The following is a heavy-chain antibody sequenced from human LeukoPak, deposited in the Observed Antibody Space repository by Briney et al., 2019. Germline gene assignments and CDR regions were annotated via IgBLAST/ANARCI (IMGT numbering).Heavy chain of an antibody. CDR1: GFTFSSYS. Sequence: GGSLRLSCAASGFTFSSYSMNWVRQAPGKGLEWVSSISSSSSYIYYADSVKGRFTISRDNAKNSLYLQMNSLRAEDTAVYYCARSNYDFWSGYSHFDYWGQGTLVTVSS. CDR3: ARSNYDFWSGYSHFDY. D-gene: IGHD3-3*01. J-gene: IGHJ4*02. V-gene: IGHV3-21*01. CDR2: ISSSSSYI.